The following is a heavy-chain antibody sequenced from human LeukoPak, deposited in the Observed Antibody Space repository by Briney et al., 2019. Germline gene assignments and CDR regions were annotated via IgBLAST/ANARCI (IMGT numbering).Heavy chain of an antibody. CDR3: AKPAKTDYADY. J-gene: IGHJ4*02. CDR1: GFTFSSYS. D-gene: IGHD1-14*01. Sequence: PGGSLRLSCAASGFTFSSYSMNWVRQTPGKGPEWVSCISSTSSYIYYADSVKGRFTISRDNAKNSLYLQMNSLRAADTALYYCAKPAKTDYADYWGQGTLVTVSS. CDR2: ISSTSSYI. V-gene: IGHV3-21*04.